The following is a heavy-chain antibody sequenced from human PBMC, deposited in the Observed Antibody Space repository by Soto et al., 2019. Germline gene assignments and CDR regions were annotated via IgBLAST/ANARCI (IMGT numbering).Heavy chain of an antibody. V-gene: IGHV4-30-2*01. CDR3: ARASAPGAFDI. J-gene: IGHJ3*02. CDR2: IYHSGST. CDR1: CCSIRRGGFS. Sequence: TSGTLSPPCPGSCCSIRRGGFSRGLIRQPPGKGLEWIGYIYHSGSTYYNPSLKSRVTISVDRSKNQFSLKLSSVTAADTAVYYCARASAPGAFDIWGQGTMVTASS. D-gene: IGHD6-19*01.